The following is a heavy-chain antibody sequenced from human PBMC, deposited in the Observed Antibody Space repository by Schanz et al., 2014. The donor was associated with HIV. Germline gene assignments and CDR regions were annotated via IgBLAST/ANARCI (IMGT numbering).Heavy chain of an antibody. Sequence: VQLVESGGGLVQPGRSLRLSCAASGFTFDDYAMHWVRQAPGKGLEWVAVISYDGSNKYYADSVKGRFTISRDNSKNTLYLQMNSLRAEDTAVYYCYGDESGYWGQGTLITVSS. CDR1: GFTFDDYA. V-gene: IGHV3-30-3*01. CDR3: YGDESGY. J-gene: IGHJ4*02. CDR2: ISYDGSNK. D-gene: IGHD4-17*01.